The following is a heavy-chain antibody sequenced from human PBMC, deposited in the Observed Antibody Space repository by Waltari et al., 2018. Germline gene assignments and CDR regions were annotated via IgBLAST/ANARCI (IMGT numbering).Heavy chain of an antibody. D-gene: IGHD6-19*01. CDR1: GVTPGTFN. Sequence: DVQLVESGGGRVKSGGSLRLSCASSGVTPGTFNMNWVRQPPGKGLEWVSTISRSGNYIYYADSVKGRFTISRDNAKNSLFLHMNSLRGDDTAVYFCAGDGSSSAFHSWGQGTLVTVSS. CDR2: ISRSGNYI. J-gene: IGHJ1*01. V-gene: IGHV3-21*02. CDR3: AGDGSSSAFHS.